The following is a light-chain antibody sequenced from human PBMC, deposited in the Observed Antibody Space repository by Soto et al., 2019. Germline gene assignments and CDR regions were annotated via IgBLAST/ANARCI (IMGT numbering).Light chain of an antibody. J-gene: IGLJ1*01. CDR1: SSDVGGYNY. V-gene: IGLV2-8*01. Sequence: QSALTQPPSASGSPGQSVTISCTGTSSDVGGYNYVSWYQQHPGKAPKLMIYEVSKRPSGVPDRFSGSKSGTSASLAITSLQAEDEADYYCQSYDISLHNYVFGTGTKVTVL. CDR2: EVS. CDR3: QSYDISLHNYV.